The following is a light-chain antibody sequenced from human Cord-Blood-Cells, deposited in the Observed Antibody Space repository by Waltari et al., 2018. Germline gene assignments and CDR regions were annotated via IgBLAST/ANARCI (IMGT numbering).Light chain of an antibody. CDR3: QQYGSSPRGYT. J-gene: IGKJ2*01. CDR2: GAS. V-gene: IGKV3-20*01. Sequence: EIVLTQSPGTLSLSPGERATLSCRASQSVSSSYLAWYQQKPGQAPRLLSYGASSRATGIPDRFSGSGSGTDFTLTISRLEPEDFVVYYCQQYGSSPRGYTFGQGTKLEIK. CDR1: QSVSSSY.